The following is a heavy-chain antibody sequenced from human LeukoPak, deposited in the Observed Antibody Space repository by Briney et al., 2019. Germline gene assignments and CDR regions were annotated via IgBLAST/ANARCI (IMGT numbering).Heavy chain of an antibody. J-gene: IGHJ4*02. D-gene: IGHD1-26*01. CDR3: TTDPVGATDDY. V-gene: IGHV3-15*01. Sequence: TGGSLRLSCAASGFTFSNAWMSWVRQAPGKGLEWVGRIKSKTDGGTTDYAAPVKGRFTISRDDSKNTLYLQMNSLKTEDTAVYYCTTDPVGATDDYWGQGTLVTVSS. CDR1: GFTFSNAW. CDR2: IKSKTDGGTT.